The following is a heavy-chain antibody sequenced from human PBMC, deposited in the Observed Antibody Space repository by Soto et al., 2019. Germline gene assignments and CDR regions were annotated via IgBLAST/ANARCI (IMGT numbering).Heavy chain of an antibody. CDR2: MQPSSGRT. V-gene: IGHV1-8*01. Sequence: GASVKVSCKASGYSFTSLDINWVRQTTGQGLEWMGWMQPSSGRTGYAQKFQGRVTMTRDTSINTAYMELSSLTSDDTAFYYCARGVPAGVDYWGQGTLVTVSS. D-gene: IGHD1-26*01. CDR3: ARGVPAGVDY. J-gene: IGHJ4*02. CDR1: GYSFTSLD.